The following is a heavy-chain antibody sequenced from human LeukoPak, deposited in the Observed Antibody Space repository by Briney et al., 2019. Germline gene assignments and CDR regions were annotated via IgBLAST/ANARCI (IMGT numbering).Heavy chain of an antibody. CDR2: IKQDGSEK. J-gene: IGHJ4*02. Sequence: PGGSLRLSCAASGFTFSTYWMSWVREAPGEGLEWVDNIKQDGSEKYYVDSVKGRFTISRDNAKNSLYLQMNSLRAEDTAMYYCARDSAGNDYWGQGTLVTVSS. CDR1: GFTFSTYW. D-gene: IGHD6-13*01. V-gene: IGHV3-7*01. CDR3: ARDSAGNDY.